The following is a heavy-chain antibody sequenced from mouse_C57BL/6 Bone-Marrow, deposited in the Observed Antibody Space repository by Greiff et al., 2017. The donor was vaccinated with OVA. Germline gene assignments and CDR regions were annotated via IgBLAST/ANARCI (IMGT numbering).Heavy chain of an antibody. J-gene: IGHJ2*01. CDR1: GFTFSSYA. CDR2: ISDGGSYT. CDR3: ARDPVYGPYDIDY. D-gene: IGHD1-1*02. V-gene: IGHV5-4*01. Sequence: EVKLMESGGGLVKPGGSLTLSCAASGFTFSSYAMSWVRQTPEKRLEWVATISDGGSYTYYPDNVKGRFTISSDNAKNNLYLQMSLLTSEDTAMYSCARDPVYGPYDIDYWGQGTTLTVSS.